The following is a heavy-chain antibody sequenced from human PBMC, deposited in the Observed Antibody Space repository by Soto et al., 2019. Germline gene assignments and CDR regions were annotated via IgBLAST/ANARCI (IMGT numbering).Heavy chain of an antibody. Sequence: SETLSLTXTVSGGSISSYYWSWIRQPPGKGLEWIGYIYYSGSTNYNPSLKSRVTISVDTSKNQFSLKLSSVTAADTAVYYCARATRYNYHFWSGYSLPYYYYGMDVWGQGTTVTVSS. CDR1: GGSISSYY. J-gene: IGHJ6*02. V-gene: IGHV4-59*01. D-gene: IGHD3-3*01. CDR2: IYYSGST. CDR3: ARATRYNYHFWSGYSLPYYYYGMDV.